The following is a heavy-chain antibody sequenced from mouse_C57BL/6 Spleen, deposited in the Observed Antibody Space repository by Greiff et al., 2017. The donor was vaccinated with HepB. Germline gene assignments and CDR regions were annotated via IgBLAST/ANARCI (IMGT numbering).Heavy chain of an antibody. V-gene: IGHV5-6*01. CDR3: ARESGIYYGHDRAWFAY. J-gene: IGHJ3*01. CDR2: ISSGGSYT. D-gene: IGHD2-2*01. Sequence: VQLKESGGDLVKPGGSLKLSCAASGFTFSSYGMSWVRQTPDKRLEWVATISSGGSYTYYPDSVKGRFTISRDNAKNTLYLQMSSLKSEDTAMYYCARESGIYYGHDRAWFAYWGQGTLVTVSA. CDR1: GFTFSSYG.